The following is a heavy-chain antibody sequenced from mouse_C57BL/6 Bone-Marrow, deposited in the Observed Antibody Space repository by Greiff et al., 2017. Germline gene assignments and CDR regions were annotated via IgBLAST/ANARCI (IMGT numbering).Heavy chain of an antibody. CDR1: GYTFTSYW. CDR2: IDPSDSYT. D-gene: IGHD2-4*01. Sequence: VQLQQSGAELVRPGTSVKLSCKASGYTFTSYWMYWVKQRPGQGLEWIGVIDPSDSYTNYNQKFKGKATLTVDTSSSTAYMQLSSLTSEDAAVYYCAIFGYDYCSYYFDYWGQGTTLTVSS. J-gene: IGHJ2*01. CDR3: AIFGYDYCSYYFDY. V-gene: IGHV1-59*01.